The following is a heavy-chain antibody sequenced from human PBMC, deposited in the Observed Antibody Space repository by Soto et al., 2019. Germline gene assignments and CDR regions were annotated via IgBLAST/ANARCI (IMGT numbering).Heavy chain of an antibody. CDR1: GFTFSSYT. V-gene: IGHV3-21*01. D-gene: IGHD3-16*01. J-gene: IGHJ4*02. Sequence: EVQLVESGGGLVKPGGSLRVSCTASGFTFSSYTMSWVRQAPGKGLEWVSSINSRGTYMVYADSVKGRFTISRDNAENSVYLQLSSLRAEDSAMYYCRRGEYDDWGQGTLVTVSS. CDR3: RRGEYDD. CDR2: INSRGTYM.